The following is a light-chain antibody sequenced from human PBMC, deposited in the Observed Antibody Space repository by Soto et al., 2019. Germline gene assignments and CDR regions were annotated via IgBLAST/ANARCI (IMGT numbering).Light chain of an antibody. CDR2: DVS. V-gene: IGLV2-14*01. CDR3: SSFTSTNPWV. J-gene: IGLJ3*02. CDR1: SSDVGGYNY. Sequence: QSALTQSASVSGSPGQSITISCTGTSSDVGGYNYVSWYQQHPGKAPKLIIYDVSNRPSGVSTRFSGSKSGNTAPLTISGLQAEEEADCSGSSFTSTNPWVFGGGTKLPVL.